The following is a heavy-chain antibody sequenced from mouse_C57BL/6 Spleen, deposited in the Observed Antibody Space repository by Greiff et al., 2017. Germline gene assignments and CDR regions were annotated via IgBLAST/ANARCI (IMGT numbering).Heavy chain of an antibody. V-gene: IGHV1-42*01. J-gene: IGHJ3*01. CDR2: INPSTGGT. D-gene: IGHD2-4*01. Sequence: VQLQQSGPELVKPGASVKISCKASGYSFTGYYMNWVKQSPEKSLEWIGEINPSTGGTTYNQKFKAKATLTVDKSSSTVYMELKSLTSEDSAVYYCARDGSYDYAFDYWGQGTLVTVSA. CDR3: ARDGSYDYAFDY. CDR1: GYSFTGYY.